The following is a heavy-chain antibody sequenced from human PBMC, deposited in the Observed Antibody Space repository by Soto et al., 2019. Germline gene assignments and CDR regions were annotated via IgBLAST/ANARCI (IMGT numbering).Heavy chain of an antibody. V-gene: IGHV1-2*04. CDR1: GYTFTGYY. CDR3: ARGNKLRYFDCLPRQRYYYYYMDV. J-gene: IGHJ6*03. D-gene: IGHD3-9*01. CDR2: INPNSGGT. Sequence: ASVKVSCKASGYTFTGYYMHWVRQAPGQGLEWMGWINPNSGGTNYAQKFQGWVTMTRDTSISTAYMELSRLRSDDTAVYYCARGNKLRYFDCLPRQRYYYYYMDVWGKGTTVTVSS.